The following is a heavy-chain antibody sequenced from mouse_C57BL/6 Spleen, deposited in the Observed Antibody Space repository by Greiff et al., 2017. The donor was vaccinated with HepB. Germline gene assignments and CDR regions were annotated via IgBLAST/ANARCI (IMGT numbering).Heavy chain of an antibody. CDR1: GYSITSGYY. Sequence: EVQRVESGPGLVKPSQSLSLTCSVTGYSITSGYYWNWLRQFPGNKLEWMGYISYDGSNNYNPSLKNRISITRDTSKNQFFLKLNSVTTEDTATYDCARDGTVVAHFDYWGQGTTLTVSS. J-gene: IGHJ2*01. CDR3: ARDGTVVAHFDY. CDR2: ISYDGSN. V-gene: IGHV3-6*01. D-gene: IGHD1-1*01.